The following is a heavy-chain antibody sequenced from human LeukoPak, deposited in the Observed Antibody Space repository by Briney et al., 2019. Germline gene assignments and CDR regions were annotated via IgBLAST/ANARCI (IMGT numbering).Heavy chain of an antibody. V-gene: IGHV4-59*11. D-gene: IGHD2-8*02. CDR3: ARAVLVGKGYRYYMDV. J-gene: IGHJ6*03. CDR2: IYYSGST. CDR1: GGSISSHY. Sequence: SETLSLTCTVSGGSISSHYWSWIRQPPGKGLEWIGYIYYSGSTNYNPSLKSRVTISVDTSKNQFSLKLSSVTAADTAVYYCARAVLVGKGYRYYMDVWGKGTTVTVSS.